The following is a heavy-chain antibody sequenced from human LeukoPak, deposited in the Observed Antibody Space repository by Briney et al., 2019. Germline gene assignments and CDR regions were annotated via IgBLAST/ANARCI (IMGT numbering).Heavy chain of an antibody. CDR2: INPNSGGT. V-gene: IGHV1-2*02. J-gene: IGHJ4*02. Sequence: ASVKVSCKASGYTFTGYYMHWVRQAPGQGLEWMGWINPNSGGTNYAQKFQGRVTMTRDTSISTAYMELSRLRSDDTAVYYCAINHQFTYYYGSGSYGYFDYWGQGTLVTVS. CDR1: GYTFTGYY. CDR3: AINHQFTYYYGSGSYGYFDY. D-gene: IGHD3-10*01.